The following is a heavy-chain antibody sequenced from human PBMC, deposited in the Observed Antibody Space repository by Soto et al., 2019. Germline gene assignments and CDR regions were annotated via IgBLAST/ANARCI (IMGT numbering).Heavy chain of an antibody. D-gene: IGHD3-3*01. J-gene: IGHJ6*02. CDR1: GGSFSGYY. Sequence: SETLSLTCAVYGGSFSGYYWSWIRQPPGKGLEWIGEINHSGSTNYNPSLKSRVTISVDTSKNQFSLKLSSVTAADTAVYYCARGVRFSSWYYYYGMDVWGQGTTVTVSS. V-gene: IGHV4-34*01. CDR3: ARGVRFSSWYYYYGMDV. CDR2: INHSGST.